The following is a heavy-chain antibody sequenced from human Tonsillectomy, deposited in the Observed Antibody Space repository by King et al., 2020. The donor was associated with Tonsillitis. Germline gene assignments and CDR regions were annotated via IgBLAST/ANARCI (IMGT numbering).Heavy chain of an antibody. V-gene: IGHV3-21*01. D-gene: IGHD3-22*01. J-gene: IGHJ2*01. CDR3: ARGGYYYDLWYFDL. CDR2: IRSSSSYI. CDR1: GFTFSSYS. Sequence: QLVQSGGGLVKPGGSLRLSCAASGFTFSSYSMNWVRQAPGKGLEWVSSIRSSSSYIYYADSVKGRFTISRDNAKNSLYLQMNSLRAEDTAVYYCARGGYYYDLWYFDLCGRGTLVTVSS.